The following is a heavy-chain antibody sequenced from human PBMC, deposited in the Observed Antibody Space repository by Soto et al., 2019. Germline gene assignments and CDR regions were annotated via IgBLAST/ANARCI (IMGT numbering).Heavy chain of an antibody. D-gene: IGHD5-12*01. V-gene: IGHV3-30-3*01. Sequence: GGSLRLSCAASGFTFSSYAMHWVRQAPGKGLEWVAVISYDGSNKYYADSVKGRFTISRDNSKNTLYLQMNSLRAEDTAVYYCARDGSHLNGSWLYGGVFGYYYYGMDVWGQGTTVTVSS. J-gene: IGHJ6*02. CDR3: ARDGSHLNGSWLYGGVFGYYYYGMDV. CDR2: ISYDGSNK. CDR1: GFTFSSYA.